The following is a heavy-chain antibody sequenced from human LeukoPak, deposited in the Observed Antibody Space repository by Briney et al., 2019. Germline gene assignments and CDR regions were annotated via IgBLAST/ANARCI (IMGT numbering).Heavy chain of an antibody. CDR1: GFTFSSYA. J-gene: IGHJ4*02. CDR3: AKLTYYDILTGFYSSYYFDS. Sequence: GGSLRLSCAASGFTFSSYAMTWVRQAPGKGLEWVSATSGSGVSTYYADSVKGRLTISRDNSKNTLYLQMNSLRAEDTAVYYCAKLTYYDILTGFYSSYYFDSWGQGTLLTVSS. D-gene: IGHD3-9*01. CDR2: TSGSGVST. V-gene: IGHV3-23*01.